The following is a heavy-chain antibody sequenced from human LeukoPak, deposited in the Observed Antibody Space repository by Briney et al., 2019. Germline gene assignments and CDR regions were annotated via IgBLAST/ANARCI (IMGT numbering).Heavy chain of an antibody. CDR2: IYTSGST. CDR1: GGSISSYY. V-gene: IGHV4-4*07. J-gene: IGHJ4*02. Sequence: SETLSLTCTVSGGSISSYYWSWIRQPAGKGLEWIGRIYTSGSTNYNPSLKSRVTMSVDTSKNQFPLKLSSVTAADTAVYYCARGRVDYVWGSYRYTVDYWGQGTLVTVSS. CDR3: ARGRVDYVWGSYRYTVDY. D-gene: IGHD3-16*02.